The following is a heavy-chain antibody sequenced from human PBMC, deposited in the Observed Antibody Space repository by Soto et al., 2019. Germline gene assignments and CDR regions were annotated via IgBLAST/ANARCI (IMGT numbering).Heavy chain of an antibody. V-gene: IGHV3-30*18. Sequence: QVQLVESGGGVVQPGGSLRLSCAVSGFSFSSYGLHWVRQVPGKGLEWVAVVSHDGNEKHYADTVKGRFTISRDNSKNMLYLQMNSLRPEDTAVYFCAKGSQEKVSLYFALDVWGQGTTVAVSS. D-gene: IGHD1-26*01. CDR2: VSHDGNEK. CDR3: AKGSQEKVSLYFALDV. CDR1: GFSFSSYG. J-gene: IGHJ6*02.